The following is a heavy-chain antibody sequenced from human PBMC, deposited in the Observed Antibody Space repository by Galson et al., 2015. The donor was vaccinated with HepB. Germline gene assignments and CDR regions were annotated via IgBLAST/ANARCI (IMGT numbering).Heavy chain of an antibody. J-gene: IGHJ5*02. D-gene: IGHD3-10*01. Sequence: SVKVSCKASGYIFTNYAMNWVRQAPGQGLEWMGWISTNAGKPRYAQGFTGRFVFSLDTSVSTTYLQINRLKAEDTAIYYCARTPYYGSGTYSNAWFGPWGQGTLVTVSS. CDR2: ISTNAGKP. CDR1: GYIFTNYA. V-gene: IGHV7-4-1*02. CDR3: ARTPYYGSGTYSNAWFGP.